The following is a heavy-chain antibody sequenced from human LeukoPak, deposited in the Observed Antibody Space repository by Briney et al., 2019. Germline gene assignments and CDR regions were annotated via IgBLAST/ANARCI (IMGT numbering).Heavy chain of an antibody. V-gene: IGHV3-33*01. J-gene: IGHJ5*02. D-gene: IGHD2-2*01. CDR2: IWYDRSNK. CDR3: ARDQDIVVVPAADDWFDP. CDR1: GFTFNSYG. Sequence: QPGRSLTLSCAACGFTFNSYGMHWLRQAPGKGLEGVAVIWYDRSNKYYADSVKGRFTISRDNSKHTLYLQMNSLRAEDTAVYYCARDQDIVVVPAADDWFDPWGQGTLVTVSS.